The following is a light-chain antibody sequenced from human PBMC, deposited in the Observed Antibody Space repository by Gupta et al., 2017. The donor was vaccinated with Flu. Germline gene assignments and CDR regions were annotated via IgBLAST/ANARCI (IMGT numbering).Light chain of an antibody. CDR2: AAS. CDR3: QHYTRSPGLFT. CDR1: ESILSSY. V-gene: IGKV3-20*01. Sequence: ATLSSRASESILSSYLALYQQKPGPGPRLLIHAASSTASGTPDRFSGSGCGTGFTLTLNRLELEDFAISYCQHYTRSPGLFTFGPGTKVDIK. J-gene: IGKJ3*01.